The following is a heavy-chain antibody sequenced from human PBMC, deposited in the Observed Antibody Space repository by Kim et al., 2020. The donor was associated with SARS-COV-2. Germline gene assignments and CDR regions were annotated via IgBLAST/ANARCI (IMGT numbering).Heavy chain of an antibody. V-gene: IGHV3-9*01. Sequence: GGSLRLSCAASGFTFGDYAMHWVRQAPGKGLEWVSGISWNSGSIGYADSVKGRFTISRDNAKNSLYLQMNSLRAEDTALYYCAKDIAELEGYYYDSSGYRGNYYYYGMDVWGQGTTVTVSS. CDR3: AKDIAELEGYYYDSSGYRGNYYYYGMDV. D-gene: IGHD3-22*01. J-gene: IGHJ6*02. CDR2: ISWNSGSI. CDR1: GFTFGDYA.